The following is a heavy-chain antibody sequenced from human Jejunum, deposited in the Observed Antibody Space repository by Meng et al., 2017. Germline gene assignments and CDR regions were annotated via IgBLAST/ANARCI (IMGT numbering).Heavy chain of an antibody. CDR3: ARDLGPHSSSAYDY. D-gene: IGHD6-6*01. CDR1: GFTFSSYD. J-gene: IGHJ4*02. CDR2: IGSIATTT. V-gene: IGHV3-48*03. Sequence: GESLKISCAAPGFTFSSYDMNWVRQAPGKGLEWISYIGSIATTTYYATSVKGRFIISRDNTKKSLYLQMNNLRAEDTAIYYCARDLGPHSSSAYDYWGQGTLVTVSS.